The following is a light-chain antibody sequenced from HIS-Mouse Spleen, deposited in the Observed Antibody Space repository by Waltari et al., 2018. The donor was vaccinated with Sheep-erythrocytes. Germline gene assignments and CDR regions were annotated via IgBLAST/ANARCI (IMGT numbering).Light chain of an antibody. CDR1: SSDVGGYNY. V-gene: IGLV2-11*01. Sequence: QSALTQPRSVSGSPGQSVTISCTGTSSDVGGYNYVSWYQPHPGKAPKLMSYDVRKRPSGGPDRCSGAKSGNTASLTISGLQAEDEADYYCCSYAGSYNHVFATGTKVTVL. CDR2: DVR. CDR3: CSYAGSYNHV. J-gene: IGLJ1*01.